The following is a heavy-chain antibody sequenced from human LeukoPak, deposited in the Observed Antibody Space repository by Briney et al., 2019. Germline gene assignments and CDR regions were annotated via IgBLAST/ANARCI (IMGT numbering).Heavy chain of an antibody. CDR1: GGSISSYY. J-gene: IGHJ3*02. V-gene: IGHV4-4*07. CDR2: IYSGGST. Sequence: SDTLSLTCTVSGGSISSYYWSWIRQPAGHGLEWIGRIYSGGSTNYNPSLKSRVTMSVDTSKNQFSLKLSSVTAADTAVYYCARSGGTVAGAFDIWGQGTMVTVSS. CDR3: ARSGGTVAGAFDI. D-gene: IGHD6-19*01.